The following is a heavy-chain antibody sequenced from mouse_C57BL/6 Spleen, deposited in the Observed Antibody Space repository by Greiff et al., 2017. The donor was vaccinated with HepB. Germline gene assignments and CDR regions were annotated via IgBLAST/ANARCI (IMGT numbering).Heavy chain of an antibody. CDR3: ARALYGNYEGWFAY. CDR1: GYTFTDYY. CDR2: INPYNGGT. J-gene: IGHJ3*01. D-gene: IGHD2-1*01. V-gene: IGHV1-19*01. Sequence: SGPVLVKPGASVKMSCKASGYTFTDYYMNWVKQSHGKSLEWIGVINPYNGGTSYNQKFKGKATLTVDKSSSTAYMELNSLTSEDSAVYYCARALYGNYEGWFAYWGQGTLVTVSA.